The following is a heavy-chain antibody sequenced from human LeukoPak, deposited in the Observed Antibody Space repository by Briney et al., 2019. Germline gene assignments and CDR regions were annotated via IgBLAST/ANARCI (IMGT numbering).Heavy chain of an antibody. D-gene: IGHD6-19*01. CDR1: GFTFSSYA. CDR2: ISGGVGDT. V-gene: IGHV3-23*01. CDR3: AKSYSGWYAIDY. J-gene: IGHJ4*02. Sequence: PGGSLRLSCAASGFTFSSYAMSWVRQAPGKGLEWVSAISGGVGDTHYADSVMGRFTISRDDSKNTVFPQMNSLRAEDTALYYCAKSYSGWYAIDYWGQGTLVTVSS.